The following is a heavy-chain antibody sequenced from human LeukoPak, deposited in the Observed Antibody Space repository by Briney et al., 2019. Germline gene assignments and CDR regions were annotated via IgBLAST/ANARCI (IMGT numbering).Heavy chain of an antibody. D-gene: IGHD6-19*01. CDR3: TRRDPQSYSSGWYVDYYYMDV. CDR1: GFTFSSYA. V-gene: IGHV3-23*01. J-gene: IGHJ6*03. CDR2: ISGSGGST. Sequence: GGSLRLSCAASGFTFSSYAMSWVRQAPGKGLEWVSAISGSGGSTYYADSVKGRFTISRDNSKNTLYLQMNSLKTEDTAVYYCTRRDPQSYSSGWYVDYYYMDVWGKGTTVTVSS.